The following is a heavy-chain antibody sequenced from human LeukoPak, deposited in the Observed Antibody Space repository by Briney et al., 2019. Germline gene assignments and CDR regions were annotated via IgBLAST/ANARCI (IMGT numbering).Heavy chain of an antibody. D-gene: IGHD6-13*01. CDR2: IIPNSGGT. J-gene: IGHJ4*02. CDR1: GYTFTGYY. V-gene: IGHV1-2*02. Sequence: ASVKVSCKASGYTFTGYYIHWVRQAPGQGLEWMGWIIPNSGGTNYAQKFQGRVTMTRDTSISTAYMELSRLRFDDTAVYYCARDGPNSWYYYFDYWGQGTLVTVSS. CDR3: ARDGPNSWYYYFDY.